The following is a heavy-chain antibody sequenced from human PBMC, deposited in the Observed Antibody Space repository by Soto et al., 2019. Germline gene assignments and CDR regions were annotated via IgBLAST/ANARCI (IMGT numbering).Heavy chain of an antibody. Sequence: GASVKVSCKASGYTFTSYAMHWVRQAPGQRLEWMGWINAGNGNTKYSQKFQGRVTITRDTSASTAYMELSSLRSEDTAVYYCARDSSGWYGDNWFDPWGQGTLVTVSS. CDR1: GYTFTSYA. V-gene: IGHV1-3*01. D-gene: IGHD6-19*01. CDR2: INAGNGNT. CDR3: ARDSSGWYGDNWFDP. J-gene: IGHJ5*02.